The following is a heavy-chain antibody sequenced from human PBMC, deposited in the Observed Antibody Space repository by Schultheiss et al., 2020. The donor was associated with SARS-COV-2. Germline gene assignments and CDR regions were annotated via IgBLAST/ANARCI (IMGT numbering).Heavy chain of an antibody. CDR3: ARLGWELLPDY. V-gene: IGHV4-59*08. CDR1: GGSISSYY. J-gene: IGHJ4*02. Sequence: ETLSLTCTVSGGSISSYYWSWIRQPAGKGLEWIGEINHSGSTNYNPSLKSRVTISVDTSKNQFSLKLSSVTAADTAVYYCARLGWELLPDYWGQGTLVTVSS. CDR2: INHSGST. D-gene: IGHD1-26*01.